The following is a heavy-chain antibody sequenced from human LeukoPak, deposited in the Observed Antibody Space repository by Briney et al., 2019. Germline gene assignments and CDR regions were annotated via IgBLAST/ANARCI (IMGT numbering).Heavy chain of an antibody. CDR1: GYSISSGYY. Sequence: PSETLSLTCTVSGYSISSGYYWGWIRQPPGKGLEWIGSIYHSGSTYYNPSLKSRVTISVDTSKNQFSLKLSSVTAADTAVYYCARALDTAMVTDFDWGQGTLVTVSS. D-gene: IGHD5-18*01. CDR3: ARALDTAMVTDFD. V-gene: IGHV4-38-2*02. J-gene: IGHJ4*02. CDR2: IYHSGST.